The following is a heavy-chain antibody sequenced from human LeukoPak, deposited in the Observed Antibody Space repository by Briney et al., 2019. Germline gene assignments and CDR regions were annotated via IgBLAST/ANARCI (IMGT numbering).Heavy chain of an antibody. CDR3: TDPPTSL. V-gene: IGHV3-15*01. CDR2: IKSKADGGTT. D-gene: IGHD1-1*01. J-gene: IGHJ4*02. CDR1: GFNFTNAW. Sequence: GGSLRLSCAASGFNFTNAWVSWVRRAPGKGLEWLGRIKSKADGGTTLHAASVEDRFAISRDDSINTLYLKMNSLKMDDTAVYYCTDPPTSLWGQGILATVSS.